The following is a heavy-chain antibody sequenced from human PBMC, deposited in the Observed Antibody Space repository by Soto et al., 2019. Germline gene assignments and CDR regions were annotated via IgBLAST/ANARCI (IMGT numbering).Heavy chain of an antibody. CDR1: SASISSTNYT. CDR2: IYYSGST. V-gene: IGHV4-39*01. D-gene: IGHD7-27*01. CDR3: ARSPRNWGFDY. J-gene: IGHJ4*02. Sequence: SETLSLTCTVSSASISSTNYTWGWIRQPPGKGLEWIGNIYYSGSTYYNPSLNSRVTVSVDTSKNQFSLKVTSVTAADTAVYYCARSPRNWGFDYWGQGTLVTVSS.